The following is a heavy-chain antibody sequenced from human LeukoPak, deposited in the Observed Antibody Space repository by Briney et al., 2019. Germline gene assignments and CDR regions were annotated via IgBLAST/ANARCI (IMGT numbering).Heavy chain of an antibody. D-gene: IGHD6-13*01. Sequence: ASVKVSCKASGYTYTTDGISWVRQAPGQGLEWMEWIDTYSGKTNYAQKFQGRVTMTSDTSTSTAYMELRSLRSDDTAVYYCARDRGIAEADSFDPWGQGTLVTVSS. CDR3: ARDRGIAEADSFDP. V-gene: IGHV1-18*01. J-gene: IGHJ5*02. CDR2: IDTYSGKT. CDR1: GYTYTTDG.